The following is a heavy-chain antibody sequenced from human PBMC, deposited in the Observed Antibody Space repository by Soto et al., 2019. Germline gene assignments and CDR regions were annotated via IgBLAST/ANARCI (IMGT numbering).Heavy chain of an antibody. V-gene: IGHV3-30*18. Sequence: QVQLVESGGGVVQPGRSLRLSCAASGFTFSTFDTHWVRQAPGKGLEWVAVISYDGSKKYYADSVKGRFTISRDNSKNTLYLEMNSLRTEDTAVYYCAKDRAIYCSASSCYGGYDYWGQGTLITVSS. CDR1: GFTFSTFD. CDR3: AKDRAIYCSASSCYGGYDY. J-gene: IGHJ4*02. D-gene: IGHD2-15*01. CDR2: ISYDGSKK.